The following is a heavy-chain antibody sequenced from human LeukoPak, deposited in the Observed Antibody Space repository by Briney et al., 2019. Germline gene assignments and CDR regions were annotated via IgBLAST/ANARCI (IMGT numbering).Heavy chain of an antibody. CDR1: KFTFISYA. CDR3: GKNRYSGSLSPFDI. CDR2: ISGGGGNT. J-gene: IGHJ3*02. D-gene: IGHD1-26*01. V-gene: IGHV3-23*01. Sequence: PGGSLRLSCAASKFTFISYAMSWVRQAQGEGLEWVSAISGGGGNTYYADSVKGRFTISRDNSKNTLYLQMNSLRAEDTAVYYCGKNRYSGSLSPFDIWGQGTMVTVSS.